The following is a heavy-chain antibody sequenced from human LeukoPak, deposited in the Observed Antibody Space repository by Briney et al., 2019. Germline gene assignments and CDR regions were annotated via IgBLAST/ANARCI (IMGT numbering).Heavy chain of an antibody. CDR2: MNPNSGNT. J-gene: IGHJ4*02. D-gene: IGHD2-2*02. CDR3: ASKCSSTSCYTFDY. Sequence: GASVKVSCKASGYTFTSYDINWVRQATGQGLEWMGWMNPNSGNTGYAQKFQGRVTMTRNTSISTAYMELNSLRSEDTAVYYCASKCSSTSCYTFDYWGQGTLVTVSS. V-gene: IGHV1-8*02. CDR1: GYTFTSYD.